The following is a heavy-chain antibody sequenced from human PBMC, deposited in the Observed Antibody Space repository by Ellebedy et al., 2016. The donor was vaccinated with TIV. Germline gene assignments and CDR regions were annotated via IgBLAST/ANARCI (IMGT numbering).Heavy chain of an antibody. D-gene: IGHD2-15*01. CDR3: ALRTGSGSPWPYFTS. V-gene: IGHV3-30*03. CDR2: ISQNGNDR. CDR1: GFTFSSKG. J-gene: IGHJ5*02. Sequence: GESLKISCVGSGFTFSSKGLHWVRQAPGKGLEWVAVISQNGNDRTYADSVKGRFTISRDNTRNTLYLHIDRLTTEDTSEYFCALRTGSGSPWPYFTSWGRGTLVTVSS.